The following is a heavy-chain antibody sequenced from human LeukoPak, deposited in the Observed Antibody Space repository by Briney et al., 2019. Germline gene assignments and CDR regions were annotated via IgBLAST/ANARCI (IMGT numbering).Heavy chain of an antibody. D-gene: IGHD2-15*01. CDR1: GGSISIHY. J-gene: IGHJ3*02. Sequence: SETLSLTCTVSGGSISIHYFIWIRQPPGKGLEWIGYIYYSGSTNYNPSLKSRVIISVDTSKNQFSLNLTSVTASDTAVYYCARGQEYCSGGRCYDAFDIWGQGTMVTVSS. CDR3: ARGQEYCSGGRCYDAFDI. V-gene: IGHV4-59*11. CDR2: IYYSGST.